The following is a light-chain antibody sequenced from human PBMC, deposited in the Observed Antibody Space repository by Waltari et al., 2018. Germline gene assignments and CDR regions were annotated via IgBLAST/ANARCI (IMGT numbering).Light chain of an antibody. J-gene: IGKJ3*01. CDR1: QGISNF. CDR2: TAS. Sequence: DIQMTQSPSSLSASVGDRVTVTCRASQGISNFLNWYQQKPGKAPKLLIYTASTLQSGVPSRFSASGSGTEFTLTISSLQPDDFATYYCQRYNSYPITFGPGTKVDI. CDR3: QRYNSYPIT. V-gene: IGKV1-16*01.